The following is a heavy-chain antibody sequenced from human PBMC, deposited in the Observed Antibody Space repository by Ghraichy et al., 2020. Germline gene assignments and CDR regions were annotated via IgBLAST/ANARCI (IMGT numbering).Heavy chain of an antibody. J-gene: IGHJ4*02. Sequence: GGSLRLSCAASGFTFDDYAMHWVRQAPGKGLEWVSGISWNSGSIGYADSVKGRFTISRDNAKNSLYLQMDSLRAEDTALYYCAKDIKGGRRYSLPDYWGQGTLVTVSS. CDR3: AKDIKGGRRYSLPDY. V-gene: IGHV3-9*01. CDR2: ISWNSGSI. D-gene: IGHD1-1*01. CDR1: GFTFDDYA.